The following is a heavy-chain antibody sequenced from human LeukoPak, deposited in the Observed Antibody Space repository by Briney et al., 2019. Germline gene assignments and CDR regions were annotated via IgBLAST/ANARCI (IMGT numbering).Heavy chain of an antibody. J-gene: IGHJ4*02. CDR2: ISYDGSNK. Sequence: GGSLRLSCAASGFTFSSYAMHWVRQAPGRGLEWVAVISYDGSNKYYADSVKGRFTISRDNSKNTLYLQMNSLRAEDTAVYYCAKGGEYSSHFDYWGQGTLVTVSS. CDR1: GFTFSSYA. CDR3: AKGGEYSSHFDY. V-gene: IGHV3-30-3*01. D-gene: IGHD6-6*01.